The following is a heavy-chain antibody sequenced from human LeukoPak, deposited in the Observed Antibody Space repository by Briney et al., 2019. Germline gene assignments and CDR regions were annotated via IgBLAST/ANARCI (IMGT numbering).Heavy chain of an antibody. CDR1: GFTFSSYG. Sequence: GGSLRLSCAASGFTFSSYGMNWVRQAPGKGLEWVSYISSSGRTKYYADSVKGRFTISRDNAKNSLYLQMNSLRAEDTAVYYCARGKWEPLDYWGQGTLVTVSS. D-gene: IGHD1-26*01. CDR3: ARGKWEPLDY. CDR2: ISSSGRTK. V-gene: IGHV3-48*04. J-gene: IGHJ4*02.